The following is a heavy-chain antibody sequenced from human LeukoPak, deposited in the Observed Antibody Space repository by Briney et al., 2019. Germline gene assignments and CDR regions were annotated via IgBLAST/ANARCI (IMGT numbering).Heavy chain of an antibody. Sequence: GGSLRLSCAASGFTVSSNYMNWVRQAPGKGLEWVSYISSSSSTIYYADSVKGRFTISRDNAKNSLYLQMNSLRAEGTAVYYCASGLSRSLYNWFDPWGQGTLVTVSS. V-gene: IGHV3-48*01. CDR1: GFTVSSNY. CDR2: ISSSSSTI. J-gene: IGHJ5*02. CDR3: ASGLSRSLYNWFDP.